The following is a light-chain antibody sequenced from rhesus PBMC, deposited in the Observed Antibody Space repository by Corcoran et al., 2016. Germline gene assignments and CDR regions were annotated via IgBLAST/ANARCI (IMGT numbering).Light chain of an antibody. CDR3: QQHDNSPWT. V-gene: IGKV1-69*01. J-gene: IGKJ1*01. CDR1: QGVSNW. Sequence: DIQMTQSPSSLSASVGDRVTITCRASQGVSNWLAWYQQKPGKAPNLLIYRASNLETGVQSRFSGSGSGTDFNLTISSLQPEDIATYYCQQHDNSPWTFGQGTKVEIK. CDR2: RAS.